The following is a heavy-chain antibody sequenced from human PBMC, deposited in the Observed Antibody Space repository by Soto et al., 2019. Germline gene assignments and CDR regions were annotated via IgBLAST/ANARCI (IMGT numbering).Heavy chain of an antibody. CDR3: ARALALRTYCLVY. V-gene: IGHV1-8*01. CDR2: MSPNSGNT. D-gene: IGHD1-26*01. CDR1: GYNFTNYE. J-gene: IGHJ4*02. Sequence: ASLKASCKSSGYNFTNYEINCVRQAPGQGLEWVGWMSPNSGNTAYAQKFQGRVTMTRNTSISTTYMELTSLTSEDTAVYYCARALALRTYCLVYWGQGTLVTVSS.